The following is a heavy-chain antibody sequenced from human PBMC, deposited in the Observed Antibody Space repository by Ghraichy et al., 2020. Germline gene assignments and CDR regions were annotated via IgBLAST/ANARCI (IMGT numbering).Heavy chain of an antibody. CDR1: AFTFSSYA. CDR3: ARAPFESDTVTNHYFDY. J-gene: IGHJ4*02. CDR2: ISGSGGGT. V-gene: IGHV3-23*01. Sequence: GGSLRLSCAASAFTFSSYAMSWVRQAPGKGLEWVSGISGSGGGTYYADSVKGRFTISRDNSKSTLYLQMNSLRAEDTAVYYCARAPFESDTVTNHYFDYWGQGTLVTVSS. D-gene: IGHD4-17*01.